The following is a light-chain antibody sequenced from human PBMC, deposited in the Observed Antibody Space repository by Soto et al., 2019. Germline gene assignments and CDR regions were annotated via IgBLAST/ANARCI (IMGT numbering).Light chain of an antibody. V-gene: IGKV1-9*01. J-gene: IGKJ1*01. CDR2: AAS. Sequence: IQLTQSPSSLSASVGDRVTITCRASQGISSYLAWYQQKPGKAPKLLIYAASTLQSGVPARFSGSGSGTDFTLTNSRLEPEDFATYYCQKYNSSPWKFGQGTKVEIK. CDR3: QKYNSSPWK. CDR1: QGISSY.